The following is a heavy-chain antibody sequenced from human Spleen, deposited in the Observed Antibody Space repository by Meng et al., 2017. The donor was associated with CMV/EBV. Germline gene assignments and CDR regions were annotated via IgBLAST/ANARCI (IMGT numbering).Heavy chain of an antibody. CDR3: ASGCSSTSCYIFRWFDP. V-gene: IGHV1-2*02. CDR1: YPFTGHY. Sequence: YPFTGHYLHWVRQVPGQGLEWMGWINPNNGGTNYAQKFQGRVTMTTDTSINTAYMELSRLRSDDTAVYYCASGCSSTSCYIFRWFDPWGQGTLVTVSS. D-gene: IGHD2-2*02. CDR2: INPNNGGT. J-gene: IGHJ5*02.